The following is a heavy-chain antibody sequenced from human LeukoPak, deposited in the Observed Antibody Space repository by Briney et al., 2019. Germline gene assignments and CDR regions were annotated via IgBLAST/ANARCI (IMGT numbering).Heavy chain of an antibody. V-gene: IGHV1-69*13. Sequence: ASVKAPTSSTGSTLSSYRINSVRQAPGQGIKWMGGIIPIFGTANYAQKFQGRVTITADESTSTAYMELSSLRSEDTAVYYCARHPGIAVAGLDYWGQGTLVSVSS. CDR3: ARHPGIAVAGLDY. D-gene: IGHD6-19*01. J-gene: IGHJ4*02. CDR2: IIPIFGTA. CDR1: GSTLSSYR.